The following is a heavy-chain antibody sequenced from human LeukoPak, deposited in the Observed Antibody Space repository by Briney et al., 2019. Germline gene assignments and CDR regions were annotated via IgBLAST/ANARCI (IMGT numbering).Heavy chain of an antibody. CDR2: ISGSGGST. CDR3: AKDGGIYPAWYFDY. D-gene: IGHD1-26*01. V-gene: IGHV3-23*01. Sequence: PGGSLRLSCAASGFTFSSYAMSWVRQAPGKGLEWVSAISGSGGSTYYADSVKGRFTISRDNSKNTVYLQMNSLRPDDTAVYYCAKDGGIYPAWYFDYWGQGTLVIVSS. CDR1: GFTFSSYA. J-gene: IGHJ4*02.